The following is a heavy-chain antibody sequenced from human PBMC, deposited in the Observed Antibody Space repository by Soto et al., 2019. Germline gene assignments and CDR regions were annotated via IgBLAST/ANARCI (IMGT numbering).Heavy chain of an antibody. V-gene: IGHV3-74*01. Sequence: EVQLVESRGGLAQPGGSLRLSCAASGFTFSSYWMHWVRQAPGKGLVWVSRINSDGSSTSYADSVKGRFTISRDNAKNTLYLQMNSLRAEDTAVYYCARASGTSGWYWVFFPWGQGTLVTVSS. J-gene: IGHJ5*02. CDR1: GFTFSSYW. CDR3: ARASGTSGWYWVFFP. D-gene: IGHD6-19*01. CDR2: INSDGSST.